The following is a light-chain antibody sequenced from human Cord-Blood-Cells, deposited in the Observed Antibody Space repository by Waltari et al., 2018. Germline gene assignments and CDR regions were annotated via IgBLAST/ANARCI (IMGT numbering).Light chain of an antibody. CDR2: EDS. J-gene: IGLJ1*01. Sequence: SYELTQPPSVSVSPGQTARITCSGAALPKKYASWYQQKSGQAPVLVIYEDSKRPSGIPERFSGSSSGTMATLTISGAQVEDEADYYCYSTDSSGNHRGDVFGTGTKVTVL. CDR1: ALPKKY. V-gene: IGLV3-10*01. CDR3: YSTDSSGNHRGDV.